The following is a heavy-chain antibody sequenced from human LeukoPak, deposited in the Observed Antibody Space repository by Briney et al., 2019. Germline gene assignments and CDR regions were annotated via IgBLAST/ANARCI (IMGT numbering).Heavy chain of an antibody. CDR3: AREGINPVSFDY. D-gene: IGHD1-14*01. Sequence: SETLSLTCTVSGYSISSGYYWGWIRQPPGKGLEWIGSIYHSGSTYYNPSLKSRVTISVDTSKNQFSLKLSSVTAADTAVYYCAREGINPVSFDYWGQGTLVTVSS. CDR2: IYHSGST. J-gene: IGHJ4*02. V-gene: IGHV4-38-2*02. CDR1: GYSISSGYY.